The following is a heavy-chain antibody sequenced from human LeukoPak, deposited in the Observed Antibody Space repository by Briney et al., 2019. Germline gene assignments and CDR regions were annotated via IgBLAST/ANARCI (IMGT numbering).Heavy chain of an antibody. CDR1: GYTFTNYG. J-gene: IGHJ4*02. CDR2: ISTYNGNA. Sequence: ASVKVSCKASGYTFTNYGVSWVRQAPGQGLEWMGWISTYNGNANYAQKLQGRVTMTIETSTSTAYMELRSLRSDDTAVYYCARAGHRRYYYYSGYDYWGQGAPVTVSS. V-gene: IGHV1-18*01. D-gene: IGHD3-22*01. CDR3: ARAGHRRYYYYSGYDY.